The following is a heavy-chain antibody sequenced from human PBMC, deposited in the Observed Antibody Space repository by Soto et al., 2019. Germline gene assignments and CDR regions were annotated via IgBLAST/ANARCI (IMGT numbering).Heavy chain of an antibody. CDR1: GGSISSGDYY. D-gene: IGHD2-2*01. V-gene: IGHV4-30-4*01. CDR2: IYYSGST. CDR3: ARGWRYCSSTSCYLCYYGMDV. Sequence: SETLSLTCTVSGGSISSGDYYWSWIRQPPGKGLEWIGYIYYSGSTYYNPSLKSRVTISVDTSKNQFSLKLSSVTAADTAVYYCARGWRYCSSTSCYLCYYGMDVWGQGTTVTVSS. J-gene: IGHJ6*02.